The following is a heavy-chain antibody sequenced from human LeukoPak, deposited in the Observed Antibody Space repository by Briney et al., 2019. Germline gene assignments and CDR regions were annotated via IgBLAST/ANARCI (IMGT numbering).Heavy chain of an antibody. CDR2: IKSKTDGGTT. CDR1: GFTFSNAW. V-gene: IGHV3-15*01. CDR3: VRGHILTGFDY. J-gene: IGHJ4*02. D-gene: IGHD3-9*01. Sequence: GGSLRLSCAASGFTFSNAWMSWVRQAPGKGLEWVGRIKSKTDGGTTDYAAPVKGRFTISREIAKDSLYLQMNSLRAGDTAVYYCVRGHILTGFDYWGQGTLVTVSS.